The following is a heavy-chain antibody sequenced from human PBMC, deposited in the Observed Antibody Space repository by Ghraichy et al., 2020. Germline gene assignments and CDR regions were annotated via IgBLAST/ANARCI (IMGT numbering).Heavy chain of an antibody. D-gene: IGHD2-2*01. CDR2: FDPEDGET. V-gene: IGHV1-24*01. J-gene: IGHJ6*02. CDR3: ATVGQTSYGMDV. Sequence: ASVKVSCKVSGYTLTELSMHWVRQAPGKGLEWMGGFDPEDGETIYAQKFQGRVTMTEDTSTDTAYMELSSLRSEDTAVYYCATVGQTSYGMDVWGQGTTVTVSS. CDR1: GYTLTELS.